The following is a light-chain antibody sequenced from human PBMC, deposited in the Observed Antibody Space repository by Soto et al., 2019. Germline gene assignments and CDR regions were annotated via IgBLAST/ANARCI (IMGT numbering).Light chain of an antibody. CDR3: SSFAGNNNLV. CDR2: EVS. V-gene: IGLV2-8*01. Sequence: QSALTQPPSASGSPGQSVTISCTGTSSDAGGYNYVSWYQQHPGKAPKLMISEVSKRPSGVPDRFSGSKSGNPASLTVSGLQAEDEADYYCSSFAGNNNLVFGGGTKVTVL. J-gene: IGLJ2*01. CDR1: SSDAGGYNY.